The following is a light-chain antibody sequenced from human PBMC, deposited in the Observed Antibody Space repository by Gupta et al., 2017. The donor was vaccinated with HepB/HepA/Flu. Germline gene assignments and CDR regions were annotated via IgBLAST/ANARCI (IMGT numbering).Light chain of an antibody. CDR3: QKYNSAPPLT. CDR1: QGISNY. V-gene: IGKV1-27*01. Sequence: QMTPSPSSLSASVGDRVTITCRASQGISNYLAWYQQKPGKVPKLLIYAASTLQSGVPSRFSGSGSGTDFTLTISSLQPEDVATYYCQKYNSAPPLTFGGGTKVEIK. J-gene: IGKJ4*01. CDR2: AAS.